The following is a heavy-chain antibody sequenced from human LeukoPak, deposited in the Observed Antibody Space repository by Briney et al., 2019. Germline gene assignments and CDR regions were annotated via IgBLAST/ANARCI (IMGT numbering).Heavy chain of an antibody. J-gene: IGHJ4*02. CDR3: AKDRLVYGSGSLPDY. D-gene: IGHD3-10*01. V-gene: IGHV3-43*01. CDR2: ISWDGGST. CDR1: GFTFDDYT. Sequence: GGSLRLSCAASGFTFDDYTMHWVRQAPGKGLEWVSLISWDGGSTYCADSVKGRFTISRDNSKNSLYLQMNSLRTEDTALYYCAKDRLVYGSGSLPDYWGQGTLVTVSS.